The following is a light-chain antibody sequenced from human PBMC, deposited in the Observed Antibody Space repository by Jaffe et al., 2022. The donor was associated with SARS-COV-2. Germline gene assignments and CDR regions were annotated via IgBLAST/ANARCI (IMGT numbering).Light chain of an antibody. Sequence: QSVLTQPPSASGTPGQRVIISCSGSSSNLGSHSVYWYQQLPETAPRLLIYGSNQRPSGVPDRFSGSKSGTSASLAISGLRSEDEADYYCATWDDTLSGRVFGGGTKLTVL. V-gene: IGLV1-47*01. CDR1: SSNLGSHS. CDR2: GSN. J-gene: IGLJ3*02. CDR3: ATWDDTLSGRV.